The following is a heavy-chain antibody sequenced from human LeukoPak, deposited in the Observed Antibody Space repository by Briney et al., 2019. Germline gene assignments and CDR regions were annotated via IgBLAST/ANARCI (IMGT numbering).Heavy chain of an antibody. D-gene: IGHD6-13*01. V-gene: IGHV3-30-3*01. CDR2: ISYDGSNK. J-gene: IGHJ4*02. CDR3: ARDQAAAAGSTFDY. Sequence: GGSLRLSCAASGFTFNSYAMHWVRQAPGKGLEWVAVISYDGSNKYYADSVKGRFTISRDISKNTLYLQMNSLRAEDTAVYYCARDQAAAAGSTFDYWGQGTPVTVSS. CDR1: GFTFNSYA.